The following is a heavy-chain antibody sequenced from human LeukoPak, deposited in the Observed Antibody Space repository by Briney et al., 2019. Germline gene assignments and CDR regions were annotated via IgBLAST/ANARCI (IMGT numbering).Heavy chain of an antibody. CDR3: ARGYCSGGSCYYGEAFDI. Sequence: SETLSLTCTVSGGSISSSNSYWGWIRQPPGKGLEWIGSIYYSGITYYNPSLKSRVTVSVDTSKNQFSLKLSSVTAADTALYYCARGYCSGGSCYYGEAFDIWGQGTMVTVSS. J-gene: IGHJ3*02. V-gene: IGHV4-39*07. CDR1: GGSISSSNSY. D-gene: IGHD2-15*01. CDR2: IYYSGIT.